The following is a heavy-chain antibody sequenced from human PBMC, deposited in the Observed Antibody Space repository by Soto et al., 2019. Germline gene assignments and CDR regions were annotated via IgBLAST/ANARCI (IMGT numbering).Heavy chain of an antibody. CDR3: ARGSAF. Sequence: HPGGSLRLSCATSGFTFSNYAMNWVRQAPGKGLEWVSGVGAGGDGTYYADSVRGRFTVSSDNAKNTLYLEMRTLTVADTATYFCARGSAFWGQGTLVTVSS. CDR2: VGAGGDGT. V-gene: IGHV3-23*01. CDR1: GFTFSNYA. D-gene: IGHD2-15*01. J-gene: IGHJ4*02.